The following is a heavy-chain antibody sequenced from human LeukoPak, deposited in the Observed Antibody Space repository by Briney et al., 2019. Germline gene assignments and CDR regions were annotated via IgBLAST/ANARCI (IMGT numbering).Heavy chain of an antibody. J-gene: IGHJ4*02. V-gene: IGHV4-34*01. CDR2: INHSGSA. D-gene: IGHD3-3*01. CDR3: ARGLTILDY. CDR1: GGSFSGYY. Sequence: PSETLSLICAVYGGSFSGYYWSWSRQPPGKGLEWIGEINHSGSANYNPSLKSRVTISVDTSKNQFSLKLSSVTAADTAVYYCARGLTILDYWGQGTLVTVSS.